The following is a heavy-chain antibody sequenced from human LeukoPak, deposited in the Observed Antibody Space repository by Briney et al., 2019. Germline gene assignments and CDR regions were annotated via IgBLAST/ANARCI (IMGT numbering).Heavy chain of an antibody. Sequence: GESLRLSCAGSGFYFSSSWMYWVRQAPGKGLEWVANINGDGSVNHYVDSVRGRFTISRDNTKNSLYLQMNSLRAEDTAVFYCAKGFYNDAIFDYWGQGTLVTVSS. J-gene: IGHJ4*02. CDR3: AKGFYNDAIFDY. CDR2: INGDGSVN. CDR1: GFYFSSSW. V-gene: IGHV3-7*01. D-gene: IGHD1-1*01.